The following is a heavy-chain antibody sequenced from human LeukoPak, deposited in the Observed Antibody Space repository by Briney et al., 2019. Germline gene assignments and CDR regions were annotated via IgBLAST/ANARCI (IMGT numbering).Heavy chain of an antibody. CDR2: ISYDGSNK. D-gene: IGHD3-16*02. V-gene: IGHV3-30-3*01. Sequence: QAGGSLRLSCAASGFTLSSYAMHWVRQAPGKGLEWVAVISYDGSNKYYADSVKGRFTISRDNSKNTLYLQMNSLRAEDTAVYYYARDPALTRLDYWGQGTLVTVSS. CDR1: GFTLSSYA. CDR3: ARDPALTRLDY. J-gene: IGHJ4*02.